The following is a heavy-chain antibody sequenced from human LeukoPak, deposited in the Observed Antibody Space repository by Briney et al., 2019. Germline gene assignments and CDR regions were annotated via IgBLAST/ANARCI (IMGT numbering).Heavy chain of an antibody. CDR1: GFTVSSNY. V-gene: IGHV3-66*01. Sequence: GGSLRLSCAASGFTVSSNYMSWVRQAPGKGLEWVSVIYSGGSTYYADSVKGRFTISRDNSKNTLYLQMNSLRAEDTAVYYCARAGIAAAGPRYYYYYYMDVWGKGTTVTVSS. CDR2: IYSGGST. CDR3: ARAGIAAAGPRYYYYYYMDV. D-gene: IGHD6-13*01. J-gene: IGHJ6*03.